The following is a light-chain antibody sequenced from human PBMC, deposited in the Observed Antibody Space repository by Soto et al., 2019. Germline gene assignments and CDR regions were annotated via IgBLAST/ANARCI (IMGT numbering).Light chain of an antibody. CDR1: QSISWY. J-gene: IGKJ1*01. CDR2: DAS. CDR3: QQYDSYSSWT. V-gene: IGKV1-5*01. Sequence: DIQMTQSPSTLSASVEDRVTITCRASQSISWYLAWYQQKPGKAPKLLIYDASRLKSGVPSRFSGSGSGTEFTLTISSLQPDDFATYYCQQYDSYSSWTFGQGTKVEVK.